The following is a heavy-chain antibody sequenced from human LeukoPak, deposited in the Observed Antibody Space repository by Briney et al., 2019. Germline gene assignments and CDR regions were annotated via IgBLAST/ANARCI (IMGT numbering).Heavy chain of an antibody. J-gene: IGHJ6*03. CDR1: GGSISSGDYY. V-gene: IGHV4-30-4*08. D-gene: IGHD2-2*01. CDR3: ARVPAEYYYYYMDV. CDR2: IYYSGST. Sequence: PSQTLSLTCTVSGGSISSGDYYWSWIRQPPGKGLEWIGYIYYSGSTYYNPSLKSRVTISVDTSKNQFSLKLSSVTAADTAVYYCARVPAEYYYYYMDVWGKGTTVTVS.